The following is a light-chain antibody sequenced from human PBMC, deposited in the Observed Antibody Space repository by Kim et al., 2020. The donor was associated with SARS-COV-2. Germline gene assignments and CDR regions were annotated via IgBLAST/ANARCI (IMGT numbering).Light chain of an antibody. V-gene: IGKV1-27*01. CDR2: AAS. Sequence: DIQMTQSPSSLSASVGDRVTITCRASQDIANSLAWYQQKPGKVPQVLIYAASTLQSGVPSRFSGSGSGREFTLTIGSLQTEDVATYFCQKYNSAPWTFGPGTKVDIK. CDR3: QKYNSAPWT. CDR1: QDIANS. J-gene: IGKJ1*01.